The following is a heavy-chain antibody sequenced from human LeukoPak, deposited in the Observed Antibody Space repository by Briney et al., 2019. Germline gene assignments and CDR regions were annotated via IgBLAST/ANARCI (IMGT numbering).Heavy chain of an antibody. CDR1: GFTFSSYS. CDR2: IRRGSTYI. J-gene: IGHJ2*01. D-gene: IGHD3-9*01. CDR3: AGSDTTGYSPREWDYWYFDL. V-gene: IGHV3-21*01. Sequence: GGSLRLSCAASGFTFSSYSMNWVRQAPGKGLEWVSSIRRGSTYIYYADSVKGRFTISRDKAKNSLYLHMNSLRAEDTAVYYCAGSDTTGYSPREWDYWYFDLWGRGTLVTVSS.